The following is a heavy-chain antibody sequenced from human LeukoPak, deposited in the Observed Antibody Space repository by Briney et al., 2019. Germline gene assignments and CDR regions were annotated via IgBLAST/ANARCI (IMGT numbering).Heavy chain of an antibody. CDR2: INHSGST. D-gene: IGHD6-19*01. V-gene: IGHV4-34*01. CDR1: GGSFSGYY. Sequence: PSETLSLTCAVYGGSFSGYYWSWIRQPPGKGLEWIGEINHSGSTNYNPSLKSRVTISVDTSKNQFSLKLSSVTAADTAVYYCARSVNLGYSSGWYHIRRALDYWGQGTLVTVSS. CDR3: ARSVNLGYSSGWYHIRRALDY. J-gene: IGHJ4*02.